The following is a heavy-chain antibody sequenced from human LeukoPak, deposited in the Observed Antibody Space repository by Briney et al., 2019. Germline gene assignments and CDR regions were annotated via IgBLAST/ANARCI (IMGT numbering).Heavy chain of an antibody. D-gene: IGHD3-16*01. V-gene: IGHV4-39*02. Sequence: PSETLSLTCTVSGGSISTSDYLWAWVRQPPGKGLEWIGDFYYNGVTYYNGVTSYSPSLRSRVTISVDTSKNHFSLDPTSVTAADTAVYYCVRRNYLSSRIDPWGQGTLVTVSS. CDR2: FYYNGVT. CDR1: GGSISTSDYL. J-gene: IGHJ5*02. CDR3: VRRNYLSSRIDP.